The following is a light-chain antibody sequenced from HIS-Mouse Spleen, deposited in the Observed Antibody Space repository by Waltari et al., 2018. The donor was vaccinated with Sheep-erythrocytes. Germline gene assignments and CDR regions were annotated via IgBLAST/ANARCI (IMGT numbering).Light chain of an antibody. Sequence: QSALTQPRSVSGSPGQSVTISCTGTSSDVGGYNFVSWYQQHPGKAPKPLIYDVSKRPSGVPVRFSGYKSGNTASLTISGLQAEDEADYYCCSYAGSYNHVFATGTKVTVL. J-gene: IGLJ1*01. V-gene: IGLV2-11*01. CDR1: SSDVGGYNF. CDR3: CSYAGSYNHV. CDR2: DVS.